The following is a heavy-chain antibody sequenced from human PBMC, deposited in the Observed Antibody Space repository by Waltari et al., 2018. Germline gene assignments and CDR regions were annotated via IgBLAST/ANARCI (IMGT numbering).Heavy chain of an antibody. J-gene: IGHJ3*02. D-gene: IGHD1-26*01. CDR2: ISGSGGST. V-gene: IGHV3-23*01. CDR1: GFTFSSYA. Sequence: EVQLLESGGGLVQPGGSLRLSCAASGFTFSSYAMSWVRQAPGKGLEWVSAISGSGGSTYYADSVKGRFTISRDNSKNTLYLQMNSLRAEDTAVYYCAKDRPWGGTSRGAFDIWGQGTMVTVSS. CDR3: AKDRPWGGTSRGAFDI.